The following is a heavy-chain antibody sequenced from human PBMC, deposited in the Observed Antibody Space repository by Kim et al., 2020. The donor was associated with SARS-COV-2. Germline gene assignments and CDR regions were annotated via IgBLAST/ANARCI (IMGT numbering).Heavy chain of an antibody. CDR3: ARESGHTSSWSSGNYYYGMDV. Sequence: ASVKVSCKASGYTFTVYYMYWVRQAPGQGLEWMGWINPNSGGTNYAQKFQDWVTMTRDTSISTVYMELSRLRSDDTAVYYCARESGHTSSWSSGNYYYGMDVWGQGTTVTVSS. CDR1: GYTFTVYY. J-gene: IGHJ6*02. CDR2: INPNSGGT. V-gene: IGHV1-2*04. D-gene: IGHD6-13*01.